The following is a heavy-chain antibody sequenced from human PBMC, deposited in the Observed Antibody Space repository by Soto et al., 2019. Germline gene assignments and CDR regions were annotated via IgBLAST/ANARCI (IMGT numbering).Heavy chain of an antibody. CDR3: ASASGRITLFGIGIAHSYYGRDV. CDR2: IYHSGST. D-gene: IGHD3-3*01. Sequence: QVQLQESGPGLVKPSETLSLTCTISGGSLSGNSYYWSWIRQPPGKGLEWIGYIYHSGSTHNNPSPERGTPRSVDTTKTQFSLERPSVSAADTALYYCASASGRITLFGIGIAHSYYGRDVWGQGTTVTVSS. V-gene: IGHV4-61*01. CDR1: GGSLSGNSYY. J-gene: IGHJ6*02.